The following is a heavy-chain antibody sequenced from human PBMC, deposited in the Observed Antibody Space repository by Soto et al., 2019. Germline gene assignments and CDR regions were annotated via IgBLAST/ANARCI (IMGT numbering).Heavy chain of an antibody. D-gene: IGHD6-13*01. CDR1: GYTFTSYY. Sequence: QVQLVQSGAEVKKPGASVKVSCKASGYTFTSYYMHWVRQAPGQGLEWMGIINPSGGSTSYAQKLQGGVTMTRGTATSTVYMELSSLRSEDTAVYYCARVKIAAAGTSSFRYGMDVWGQGTTVTVSS. V-gene: IGHV1-46*04. J-gene: IGHJ6*02. CDR3: ARVKIAAAGTSSFRYGMDV. CDR2: INPSGGST.